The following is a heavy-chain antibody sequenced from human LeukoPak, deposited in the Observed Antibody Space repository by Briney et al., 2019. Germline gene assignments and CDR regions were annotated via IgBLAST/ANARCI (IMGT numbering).Heavy chain of an antibody. J-gene: IGHJ5*02. CDR3: ARGLVDYYDSSGYYLERYNWFDP. V-gene: IGHV1-8*01. D-gene: IGHD3-22*01. Sequence: GASVKVFRKASGYTFTSYDINWVRQATGQGLEWMGWMNPNSGNTGYAQKFQGRVTMTRNTSISTAYMELSSLRSEDTAVYYCARGLVDYYDSSGYYLERYNWFDPWGQGTLVTVSS. CDR1: GYTFTSYD. CDR2: MNPNSGNT.